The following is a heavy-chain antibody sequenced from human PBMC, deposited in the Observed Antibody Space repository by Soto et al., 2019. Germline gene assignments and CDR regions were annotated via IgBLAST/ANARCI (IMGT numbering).Heavy chain of an antibody. J-gene: IGHJ3*02. CDR1: GGSIRIYY. Sequence: SEILRVTWTVAGGSIRIYYWTWIRQPPGKGLEWIGHIYHSGSTKYSPSLKSRVTILVDTSKNQFSLKLSSVTAADTAVYYCARRTNVVATIADVFDIWGQGTMVTVSS. CDR3: ARRTNVVATIADVFDI. V-gene: IGHV4-59*08. D-gene: IGHD5-12*01. CDR2: IYHSGST.